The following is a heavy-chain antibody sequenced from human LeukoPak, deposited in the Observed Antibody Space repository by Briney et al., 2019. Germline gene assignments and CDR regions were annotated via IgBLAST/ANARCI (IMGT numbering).Heavy chain of an antibody. CDR3: ARVLASGDFDY. CDR2: IYSGGST. D-gene: IGHD1-26*01. Sequence: PGGSLRLSCAASGFTVSSNYMSWVRQAPRKGLEWVSVIYSGGSTYYADSVKGRFTISRDNSKNTLYLQMNSLRAEDTAVYYCARVLASGDFDYWGQGTLVTVSS. V-gene: IGHV3-53*01. CDR1: GFTVSSNY. J-gene: IGHJ4*02.